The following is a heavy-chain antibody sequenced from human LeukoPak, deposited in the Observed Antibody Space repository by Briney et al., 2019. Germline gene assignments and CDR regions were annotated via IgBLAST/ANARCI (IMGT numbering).Heavy chain of an antibody. Sequence: SETLSLTCTVSGGSISSYYWSWIRQPPGKGLEWIGEINHSGSTNYNPSLKSRVTISVDTSKNQFSLKLSSVTAADTAVYYCARGFCDGDYYCYYFDYWGQGTLVTVSS. J-gene: IGHJ4*02. CDR3: ARGFCDGDYYCYYFDY. D-gene: IGHD4-17*01. CDR1: GGSISSYY. CDR2: INHSGST. V-gene: IGHV4-34*01.